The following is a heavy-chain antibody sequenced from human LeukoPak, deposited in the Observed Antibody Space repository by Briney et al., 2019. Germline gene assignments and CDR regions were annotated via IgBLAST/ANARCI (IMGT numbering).Heavy chain of an antibody. CDR3: ARDSGNYLDAFDI. CDR1: GFTFSDFY. Sequence: GGSLRLSCAASGFTFSDFYMSWIRQAPGKGLEWVSSISSSSSYIYYADSVKGRFTISRDNAKNSLYLQMNSLRAEDTAVYYCARDSGNYLDAFDIWGQGTMVTVSS. J-gene: IGHJ3*02. CDR2: ISSSSSYI. D-gene: IGHD1-7*01. V-gene: IGHV3-11*06.